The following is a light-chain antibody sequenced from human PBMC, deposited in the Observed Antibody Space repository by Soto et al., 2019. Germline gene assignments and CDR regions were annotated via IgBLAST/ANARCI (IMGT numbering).Light chain of an antibody. CDR3: QHSYSSLLA. CDR1: QNINRY. CDR2: AAS. Sequence: DIQMTQSPSSLSASLGDRLTMTCRASQNINRYCNWYQQKPETAPKLLIYAASSLQSGVPSRFSGSGSGTDFTLTISSLQPEDAATYYCQHSYSSLLAFGGGTKVEI. V-gene: IGKV1-39*01. J-gene: IGKJ4*01.